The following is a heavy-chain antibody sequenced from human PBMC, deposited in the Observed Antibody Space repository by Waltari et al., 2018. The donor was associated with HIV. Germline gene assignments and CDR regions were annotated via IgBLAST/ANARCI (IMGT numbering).Heavy chain of an antibody. CDR3: AKDNAPGSIDY. V-gene: IGHV3-9*01. CDR1: GFTLNNNV. CDR2: ITGNSGRV. J-gene: IGHJ4*02. Sequence: EVQLVESGGGLIQPGRSLRISCAASGFTLNNNVMHWVRQIPGKGLEWVSGITGNSGRVDYADSVKGRFTVSRDNAKNSLYLQMDSLKTEDTALYYCAKDNAPGSIDYWGQGTLVTVSS. D-gene: IGHD1-1*01.